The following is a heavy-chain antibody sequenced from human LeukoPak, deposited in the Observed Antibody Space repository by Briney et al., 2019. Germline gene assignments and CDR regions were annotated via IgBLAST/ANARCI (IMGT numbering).Heavy chain of an antibody. V-gene: IGHV4-59*08. D-gene: IGHD6-13*01. J-gene: IGHJ4*02. CDR3: ASSAAAGITPGKPQYYFDY. CDR1: GGSISSHY. Sequence: SETLSLTCTVSGGSISSHYCTWIRQPPGKGLEWIGYISYSGSTNYNPSLKSRVTISVDTSKNQFSLKLSSVTAADTAVYYCASSAAAGITPGKPQYYFDYWGQGTLVTVSS. CDR2: ISYSGST.